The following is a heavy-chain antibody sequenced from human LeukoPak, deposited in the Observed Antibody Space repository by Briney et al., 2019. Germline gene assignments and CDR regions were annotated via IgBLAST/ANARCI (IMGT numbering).Heavy chain of an antibody. V-gene: IGHV3-43*02. J-gene: IGHJ4*02. D-gene: IGHD5-12*01. CDR1: GFTFDDYA. CDR3: AKVRGGYSGYDYFDY. Sequence: GSLRLSCAASGFTFDDYAMHWVRQAPGKGLEWVSLISGDGGSTYYADSVKGRFTISRDNSKNSLYLQMNSLRTEDTALYYCAKVRGGYSGYDYFDYWGQGTLVTVSS. CDR2: ISGDGGST.